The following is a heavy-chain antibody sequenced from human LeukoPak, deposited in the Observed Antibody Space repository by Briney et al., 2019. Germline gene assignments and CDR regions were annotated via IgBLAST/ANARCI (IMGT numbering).Heavy chain of an antibody. V-gene: IGHV4-39*01. J-gene: IGHJ5*02. CDR3: ARRAVAGTLSWFDP. Sequence: PSETLSLTCTVSGGSISSSSYYWGWIRQPPGKGLEWIGSIYYSGSTYYNPSLKSRVTISVDTSKNQFSLKLSSVTAADTAVYYCARRAVAGTLSWFDPWGQGTLVTVSS. D-gene: IGHD6-19*01. CDR1: GGSISSSSYY. CDR2: IYYSGST.